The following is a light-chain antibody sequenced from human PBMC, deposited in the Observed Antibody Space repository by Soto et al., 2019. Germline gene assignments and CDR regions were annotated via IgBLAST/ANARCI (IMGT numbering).Light chain of an antibody. CDR1: QSVSSN. J-gene: IGKJ5*01. CDR2: GAS. CDR3: QQRRNWQVT. V-gene: IGKV3D-15*01. Sequence: EIVMTQSPATLSVSTGERATLSCRASQSVSSNLAWYQQKPGQAPWLLIYGASIRATGIPARFSGSGSGTDFTLTISSLEPEDFAVYYCQQRRNWQVTFGQGTRLEIK.